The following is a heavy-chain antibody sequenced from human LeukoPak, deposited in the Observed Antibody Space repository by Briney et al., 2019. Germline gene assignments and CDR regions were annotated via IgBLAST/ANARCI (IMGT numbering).Heavy chain of an antibody. J-gene: IGHJ4*02. CDR3: ARERSSSNFDY. Sequence: GGSLRLSCAASGFTFSSYWMSWVRRAPGKGLEWVANIKQDGSEKYYVDSVKGRFTISRDNAKNSLYLQMNSLRAEDTAVYYCARERSSSNFDYWGQGTLATVSS. D-gene: IGHD6-6*01. CDR2: IKQDGSEK. V-gene: IGHV3-7*01. CDR1: GFTFSSYW.